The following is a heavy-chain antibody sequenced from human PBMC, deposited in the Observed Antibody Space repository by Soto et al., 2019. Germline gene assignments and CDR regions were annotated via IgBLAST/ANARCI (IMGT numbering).Heavy chain of an antibody. D-gene: IGHD3-22*01. CDR2: IYYSGST. V-gene: IGHV4-59*01. Sequence: SETLSLTCTVSGGSISSYYWSWIRQPPGKGLEWIGYIYYSGSTNYNPSLKSRVTISVDTSKNQFSLKLSSVTAADTAVYYCARDSYYDSKDLPDYYYGMYVWGQGTTVTVSS. J-gene: IGHJ6*02. CDR1: GGSISSYY. CDR3: ARDSYYDSKDLPDYYYGMYV.